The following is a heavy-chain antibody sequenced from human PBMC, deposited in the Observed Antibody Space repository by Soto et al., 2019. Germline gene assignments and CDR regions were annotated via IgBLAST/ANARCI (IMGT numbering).Heavy chain of an antibody. CDR3: ARADGYYYDSSGPHRFVY. V-gene: IGHV1-69*01. J-gene: IGHJ4*02. D-gene: IGHD3-22*01. CDR1: GGTFSSYA. CDR2: SIPIFGTA. Sequence: QVQLVQSGAEVKKPGSSVKVSCKASGGTFSSYAISWVRQAPGQGLEWMGGSIPIFGTANYAQKFQGRVTITADESTSTDYMELSSLRSEDTAVYYCARADGYYYDSSGPHRFVYWGQGTLVTVSS.